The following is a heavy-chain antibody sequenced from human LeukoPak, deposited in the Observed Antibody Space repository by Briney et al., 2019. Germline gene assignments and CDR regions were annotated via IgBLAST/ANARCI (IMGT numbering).Heavy chain of an antibody. V-gene: IGHV4-59*11. CDR2: IYYSGST. J-gene: IGHJ6*03. D-gene: IGHD3-22*01. CDR1: GGSISSHY. Sequence: SETLSLTCTVSGGSISSHYWSWIRQPPGKGLEWIGYIYYSGSTNYNPSLKSRVTISVDTSKNQFSLKLSSVTAADTAVYYCARTNYYDSSGYRYYYYYYYMDVWGKGTTVTVS. CDR3: ARTNYYDSSGYRYYYYYYYMDV.